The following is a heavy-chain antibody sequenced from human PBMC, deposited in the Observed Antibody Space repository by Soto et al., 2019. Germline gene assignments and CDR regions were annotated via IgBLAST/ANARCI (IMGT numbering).Heavy chain of an antibody. J-gene: IGHJ4*02. V-gene: IGHV4-34*01. D-gene: IGHD6-13*01. CDR2: INHTGST. CDR3: ARGLAAAGSYYFDY. CDR1: GGSFSGDY. Sequence: QVQLQQWGAGLLKPSETLSLTCAVYGGSFSGDYWSWIRQPPGKGLEWIGEINHTGSTNYNPSLKSRVTISIDTSKNQFSLKLSSVTAADTAVYFCARGLAAAGSYYFDYWGQGTLVTVSS.